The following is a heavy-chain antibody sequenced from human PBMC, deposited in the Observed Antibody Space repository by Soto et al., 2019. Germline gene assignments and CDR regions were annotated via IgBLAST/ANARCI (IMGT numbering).Heavy chain of an antibody. Sequence: HEHLVQSGAEVKRPGAPLKVSCKASGYGSTGYYIHWVRQAPGQGLEWMDWINPYSRATNYAQNFQGRVTLTSDTSITTASMDLTSLTSDDTAVYYCARGDYGTGGYPFPYFDYWGQRTLVIVSS. CDR3: ARGDYGTGGYPFPYFDY. D-gene: IGHD2-8*02. V-gene: IGHV1-2*02. CDR2: INPYSRAT. CDR1: GYGSTGYY. J-gene: IGHJ4*02.